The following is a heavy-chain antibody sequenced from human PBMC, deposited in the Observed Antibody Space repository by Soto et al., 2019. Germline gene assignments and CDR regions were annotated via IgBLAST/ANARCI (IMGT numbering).Heavy chain of an antibody. V-gene: IGHV3-11*06. J-gene: IGHJ4*02. Sequence: QVQLVESGGGLVKPGGSLRLSCAASGFTFSDYYMSWIRQAPGKGLEWVSFISSSTSYTNYADSGKGRFTISRDNAKNSLYLQMNSLRAEDTAVYYCAKPDSSSGLGEFSSWGQGTLVTVSS. CDR3: AKPDSSSGLGEFSS. CDR1: GFTFSDYY. D-gene: IGHD3-10*01. CDR2: ISSSTSYT.